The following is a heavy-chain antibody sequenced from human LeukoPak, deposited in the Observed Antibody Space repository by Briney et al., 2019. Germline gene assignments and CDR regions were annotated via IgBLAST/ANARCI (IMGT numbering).Heavy chain of an antibody. CDR3: AKDNYGLDV. CDR1: GFSFGDYA. J-gene: IGHJ6*02. V-gene: IGHV3-30*04. CDR2: ISYDGNSE. D-gene: IGHD2-15*01. Sequence: GSLRLSCAATGFSFGDYAMHWVRQAPGKGLEWVAVISYDGNSEYYADSVKGRFTVSRDNFKEMVYLQVDTLTTEDTAVYYCAKDNYGLDVWGQGTMVTVSS.